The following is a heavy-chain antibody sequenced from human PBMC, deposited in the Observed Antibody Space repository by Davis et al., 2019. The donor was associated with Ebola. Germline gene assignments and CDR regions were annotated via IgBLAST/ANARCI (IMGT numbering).Heavy chain of an antibody. CDR3: ARDYLRAAVAGSSPIDY. J-gene: IGHJ4*02. CDR2: IIPIFGTA. Sequence: SVKVSCKASGCTFSSYAISWVRQAPGQGLEWMGGIIPIFGTANYAQKFQGRVTITADESTSTAYMELSSLRSEDTAVYYCARDYLRAAVAGSSPIDYWGQGTLVTVSS. D-gene: IGHD6-19*01. V-gene: IGHV1-69*13. CDR1: GCTFSSYA.